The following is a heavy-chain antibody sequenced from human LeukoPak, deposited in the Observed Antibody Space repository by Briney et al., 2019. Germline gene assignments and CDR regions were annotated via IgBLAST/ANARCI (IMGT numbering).Heavy chain of an antibody. D-gene: IGHD2-2*01. CDR3: VGDCSSTSCYYYYYMDV. J-gene: IGHJ6*03. CDR1: GFTFSSYW. Sequence: PGGSLRLSCAASGFTFSSYWMSWVRQAPGKGLEWVANIKQDGSEKYYVDSVKGRFTISRDNAKNSLYLQMNSLRAEDTAVYYCVGDCSSTSCYYYYYMDVWGKGTTVTVSS. V-gene: IGHV3-7*01. CDR2: IKQDGSEK.